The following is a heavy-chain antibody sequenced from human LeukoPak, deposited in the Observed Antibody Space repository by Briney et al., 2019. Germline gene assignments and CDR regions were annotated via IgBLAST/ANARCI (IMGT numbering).Heavy chain of an antibody. CDR2: IYYSGST. Sequence: SETLSLTCTVSGGSISSSSYYWGWIRQPPGKGLEWIGSIYYSGSTYYNPSLKSRVTISVDTSKNQFSLKLSSVTAADTAVYYCAWSVDQWLLGKYYFDYWGQGTLVTVSS. D-gene: IGHD6-19*01. J-gene: IGHJ4*02. V-gene: IGHV4-39*01. CDR3: AWSVDQWLLGKYYFDY. CDR1: GGSISSSSYY.